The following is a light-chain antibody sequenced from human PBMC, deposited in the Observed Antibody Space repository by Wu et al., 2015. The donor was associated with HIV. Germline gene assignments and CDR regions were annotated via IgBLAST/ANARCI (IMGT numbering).Light chain of an antibody. CDR3: QRYYHTAPWT. Sequence: DIQMTQSPSSLSASVGDRVSITCRASQGISNYLAWFQQKPGKVPRLLIYSASTLQSGVPIYGSAAVGVWDRFHSHYTAALQPEDVATYYCQRYYHTAPWTFGQGPRSRS. CDR2: SAS. V-gene: IGKV1-27*01. CDR1: QGISNY. J-gene: IGKJ1*01.